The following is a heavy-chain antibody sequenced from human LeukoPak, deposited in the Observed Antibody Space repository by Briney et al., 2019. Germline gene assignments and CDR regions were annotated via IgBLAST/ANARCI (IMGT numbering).Heavy chain of an antibody. Sequence: SQTLSLTCTVSGDSISSGDYYWSWIRQPAGKGLEWIGRISSSGSTNYNPSLKSRVTISVDTSKNQFSLKLSSVTAADTAVYYCARGKGYAINRGASFRNYYYYYMDVWGKGTTVTVSS. V-gene: IGHV4-61*02. D-gene: IGHD2-8*01. CDR2: ISSSGST. CDR3: ARGKGYAINRGASFRNYYYYYMDV. CDR1: GDSISSGDYY. J-gene: IGHJ6*03.